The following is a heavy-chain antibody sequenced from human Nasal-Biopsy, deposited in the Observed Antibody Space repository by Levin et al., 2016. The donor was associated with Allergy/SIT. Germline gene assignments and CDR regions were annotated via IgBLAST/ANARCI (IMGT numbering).Heavy chain of an antibody. CDR3: TRAGWETRYKHECFY. J-gene: IGHJ4*02. Sequence: GESLKISCAASGYAFSRYSMNWVRQAPGKGLEWLSYISDSSDTIYYADSVKGRFTISRDNAKNSLYLQMNSLRDEDTAVYYCTRAGWETRYKHECFYWGQGNLVTVSS. V-gene: IGHV3-48*02. D-gene: IGHD5-18*01. CDR1: GYAFSRYS. CDR2: ISDSSDTI.